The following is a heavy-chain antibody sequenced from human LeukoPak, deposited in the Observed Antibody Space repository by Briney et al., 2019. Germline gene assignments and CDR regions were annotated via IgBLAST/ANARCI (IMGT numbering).Heavy chain of an antibody. CDR3: ARERGISAFDI. V-gene: IGHV1-2*02. Sequence: APVKVSCKASGYTFTDNHIYWVRQAPGQGLECMGWIDPNSGGPNYAQKFQGRVTMTRDTSISTAYMELSNLRSDDTAVYYCARERGISAFDIWGQGTMVTVSS. J-gene: IGHJ3*02. D-gene: IGHD3-16*01. CDR2: IDPNSGGP. CDR1: GYTFTDNH.